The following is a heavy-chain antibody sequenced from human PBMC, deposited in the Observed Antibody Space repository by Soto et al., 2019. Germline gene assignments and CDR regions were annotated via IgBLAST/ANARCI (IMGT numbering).Heavy chain of an antibody. Sequence: LELLCLTCTVPGGSISSRDYFWGWVRQPPGKGLEWIGCIYYTGSSYYNPSLKSRVPISVDTSKNQISLNLRSVTAADTAVYYCARHVSETVVLPAAMSVDLWGQGTLVTVSS. CDR2: IYYTGSS. D-gene: IGHD2-2*01. J-gene: IGHJ5*02. V-gene: IGHV4-39*01. CDR1: GGSISSRDYF. CDR3: ARHVSETVVLPAAMSVDL.